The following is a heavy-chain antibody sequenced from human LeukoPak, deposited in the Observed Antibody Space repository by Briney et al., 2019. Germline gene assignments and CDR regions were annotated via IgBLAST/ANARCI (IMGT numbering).Heavy chain of an antibody. V-gene: IGHV3-23*01. CDR2: ISGSGGST. J-gene: IGHJ4*02. D-gene: IGHD2-15*01. Sequence: GGTLRLSCAASGFTFRSYGMSWVRQAPGKGLEWVSGISGSGGSTYYADSVKGRFTISRDNSKNTLYLQMNSLRAEDTAVYYCAKDDCSGGSCYPTLAGDYWGQGTLVTVSS. CDR1: GFTFRSYG. CDR3: AKDDCSGGSCYPTLAGDY.